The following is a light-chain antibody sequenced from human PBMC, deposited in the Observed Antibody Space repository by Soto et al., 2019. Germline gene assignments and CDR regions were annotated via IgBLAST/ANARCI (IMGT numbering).Light chain of an antibody. Sequence: EIVLTQSPGTLSLSPGERATLSCRASQSVTNNYLAWYQQKPGQAPRLLIHDVSSRATGIPDRFSGSGSGTDFTLTISRLEPEDFAVYYCQQYGSSPRTFGQGTKVDIK. CDR1: QSVTNNY. CDR3: QQYGSSPRT. V-gene: IGKV3-20*01. J-gene: IGKJ1*01. CDR2: DVS.